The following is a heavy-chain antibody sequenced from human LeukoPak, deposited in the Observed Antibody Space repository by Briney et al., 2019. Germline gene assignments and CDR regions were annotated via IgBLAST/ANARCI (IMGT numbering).Heavy chain of an antibody. V-gene: IGHV4-39*07. CDR1: GGSISSYY. J-gene: IGHJ5*02. D-gene: IGHD2-15*01. CDR2: IYYSGST. Sequence: PSETLSLTCTVSGGSISSYYWGWIRQPPGKGLEWIGSIYYSGSTYYNPSLKSRVTISVDTSKNQFSLKLSSVTAADTAVYYCARVHCSGGSCYLSRWFDPWGQGTLVTVSS. CDR3: ARVHCSGGSCYLSRWFDP.